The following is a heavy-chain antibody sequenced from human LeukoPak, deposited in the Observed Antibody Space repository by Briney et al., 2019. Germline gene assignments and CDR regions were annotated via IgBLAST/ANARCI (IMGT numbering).Heavy chain of an antibody. CDR2: ISSNGGST. CDR1: GFTFSSYA. J-gene: IGHJ4*02. CDR3: ARPFRFDWLRYDY. V-gene: IGHV3-64*01. D-gene: IGHD3-9*01. Sequence: TGGSLRLSCAASGFTFSSYAMHWVRQAPGKGLEYVSAISSNGGSTYYANSVKGRFTISRDNSKNTLYLQMGSLRAEDMAVYYCARPFRFDWLRYDYWGQGTLVTVSS.